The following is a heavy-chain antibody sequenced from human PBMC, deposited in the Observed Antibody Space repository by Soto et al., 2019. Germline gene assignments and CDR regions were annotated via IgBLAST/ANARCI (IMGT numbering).Heavy chain of an antibody. V-gene: IGHV1-2*02. CDR1: GYTFTGYY. Sequence: ASVKVSCKASGYTFTGYYMHWVRQAPGQGLEWMGWINPNSGGTNYAQKFQGRVTMTRDTSTSTAYMELSRLRSDDTAVYYCARSLDIVLMVYAIPFDYWGQGTLVTVSS. J-gene: IGHJ4*02. D-gene: IGHD2-8*01. CDR3: ARSLDIVLMVYAIPFDY. CDR2: INPNSGGT.